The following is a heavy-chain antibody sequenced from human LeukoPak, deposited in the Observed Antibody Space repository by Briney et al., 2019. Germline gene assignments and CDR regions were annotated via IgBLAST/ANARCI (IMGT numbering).Heavy chain of an antibody. CDR1: GYTFTSYD. V-gene: IGHV1-8*03. Sequence: GASVKVSCKASGYTFTSYDINWVRQATGQGLEWMGWMNPNSGNTGYAQKFQGRVTITRSTSISTAYMELSSLRSEDTAVYYCARAGYDFWSGYYFVYYYYMDVWGKGTTVTVSS. CDR3: ARAGYDFWSGYYFVYYYYMDV. CDR2: MNPNSGNT. D-gene: IGHD3-3*01. J-gene: IGHJ6*03.